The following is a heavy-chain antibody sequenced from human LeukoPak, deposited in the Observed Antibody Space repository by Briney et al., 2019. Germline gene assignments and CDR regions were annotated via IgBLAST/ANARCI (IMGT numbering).Heavy chain of an antibody. J-gene: IGHJ4*02. V-gene: IGHV3-48*03. CDR2: XXCSCSII. CDR1: GFTFSGXE. D-gene: IGHD5-12*01. CDR3: ARDWGNDYQVIYYFDS. Sequence: GESLRLACAASGFTFSGXEMNWVRQAPGXXXXXXXXXXCSCSIIYYADSVKGRFNISRDNSKNTPYLQMNSLRAEDTAVYYCARDWGNDYQVIYYFDSWGQGTLVTVSS.